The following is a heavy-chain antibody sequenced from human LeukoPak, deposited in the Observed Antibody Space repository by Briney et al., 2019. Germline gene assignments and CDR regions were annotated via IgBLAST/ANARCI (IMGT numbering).Heavy chain of an antibody. J-gene: IGHJ3*02. CDR3: VKVGRSGYYPDI. Sequence: GGSLRLSCAASGFTFSSYAMSWVRQAPEKGLEWVSAISASGGSTYHADSVKGRFTISRDNSKNTVNLQMNSLRGEDTAVYYCVKVGRSGYYPDIWGQGTMVTVSS. D-gene: IGHD3-22*01. CDR2: ISASGGST. V-gene: IGHV3-23*01. CDR1: GFTFSSYA.